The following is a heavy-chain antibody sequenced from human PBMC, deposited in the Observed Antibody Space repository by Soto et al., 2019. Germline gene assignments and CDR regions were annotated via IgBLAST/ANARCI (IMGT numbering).Heavy chain of an antibody. CDR3: ARDQSIVATIPKFDY. D-gene: IGHD5-12*01. CDR2: ISYDGSKK. V-gene: IGHV3-30-3*01. CDR1: GFTFSSYA. Sequence: QVQLVESGGGVVQPGRSLRLSCAASGFTFSSYAMHWVRQAPGKGLEWVAVISYDGSKKDYADSVKGRFTISRDNSKDTLYLQMNSLRAEDTAVYYCARDQSIVATIPKFDYWGQGTLVTVSS. J-gene: IGHJ4*02.